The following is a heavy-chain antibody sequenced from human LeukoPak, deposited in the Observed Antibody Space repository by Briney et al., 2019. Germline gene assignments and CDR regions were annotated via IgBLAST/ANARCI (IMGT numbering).Heavy chain of an antibody. J-gene: IGHJ4*02. CDR1: GYTFTGYY. D-gene: IGHD3-10*01. Sequence: ASVKVSCKASGYTFTGYYMHWVRQAPGQGLEWMGWINPNSGGTNYAQKFQGWVTMTRDTSISTAYMELSRLRSDDTAVYYCARAGGVRESVYYFDYWGRGTLVTVSS. CDR3: ARAGGVRESVYYFDY. V-gene: IGHV1-2*04. CDR2: INPNSGGT.